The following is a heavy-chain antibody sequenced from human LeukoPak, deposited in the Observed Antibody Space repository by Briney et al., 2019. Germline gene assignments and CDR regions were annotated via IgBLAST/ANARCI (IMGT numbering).Heavy chain of an antibody. CDR1: GFPFSSYS. CDR3: AREGGSGSYHFDY. J-gene: IGHJ4*02. V-gene: IGHV3-21*01. D-gene: IGHD3-10*01. CDR2: ISSRSSYI. Sequence: GGSLRPSFAASGFPFSSYSMNWVRPAPGKGLEWVSSISSRSSYIYYADSVKGRFTISRDNAKNSLYLQMNSLRAEDTAVYYCAREGGSGSYHFDYWGQGTLVTVSS.